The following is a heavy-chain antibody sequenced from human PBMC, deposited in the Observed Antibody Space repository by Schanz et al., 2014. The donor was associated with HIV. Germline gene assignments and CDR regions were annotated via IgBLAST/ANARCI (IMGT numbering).Heavy chain of an antibody. CDR1: GFTFSSYG. V-gene: IGHV3-NL1*01. D-gene: IGHD3-10*01. CDR2: IYSGGST. J-gene: IGHJ3*02. CDR3: ARVGGWGAFDI. Sequence: QVQLVESGGGVVQPGKSLRLSCAASGFTFSSYGMHWVRQAPGKGLEWVSFIYSGGSTYYADSVKGRFTISRDYSKNTLYLQMNSLRAEDTAVYFCARVGGWGAFDIWGQGTMVAVSS.